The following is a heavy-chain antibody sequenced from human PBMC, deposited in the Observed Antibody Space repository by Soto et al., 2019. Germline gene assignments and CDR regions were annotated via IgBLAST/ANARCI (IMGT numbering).Heavy chain of an antibody. V-gene: IGHV4-31*02. D-gene: IGHD3-22*01. J-gene: IGHJ4*02. CDR1: GGSISSGGYY. Sequence: PSETLSLTCTVSGGSISSGGYYWSWIRQHPGKGLEWIGYIYYSGSTYYNPSPKSRVTISVDTSKNQFSLKLSSVTAADTAVYYCAIPSGGYWGAFDYWGQGTLVTVSS. CDR2: IYYSGST. CDR3: AIPSGGYWGAFDY.